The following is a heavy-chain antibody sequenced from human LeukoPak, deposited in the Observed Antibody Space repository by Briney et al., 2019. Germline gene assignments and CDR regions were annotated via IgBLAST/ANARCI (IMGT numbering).Heavy chain of an antibody. J-gene: IGHJ4*02. CDR2: IYYNGST. CDR3: ARHDSNANGWYPLDY. V-gene: IGHV4-59*08. D-gene: IGHD6-19*01. Sequence: SETLSLTCTVSGGSISSYYWSWIRQPPGKGLEWIGYIYYNGSTNYNPSLKSRVTISVDTSKNQFSLKLNSVTAADTAVYYCARHDSNANGWYPLDYWGQGTLVTVSS. CDR1: GGSISSYY.